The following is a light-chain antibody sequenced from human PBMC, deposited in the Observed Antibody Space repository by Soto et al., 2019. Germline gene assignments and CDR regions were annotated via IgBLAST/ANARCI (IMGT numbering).Light chain of an antibody. CDR2: DTS. Sequence: DIQVTQSPSSLSASVGDRVTITCQTSQDIRNDLNWYQQKPGTATKLLIYDTSNLQPGVPSRFSGSGSGTHFSLTITSLQPEDLATYYCQPYDFVFVTFGQGTRLEI. CDR1: QDIRND. V-gene: IGKV1-33*01. J-gene: IGKJ5*01. CDR3: QPYDFVFVT.